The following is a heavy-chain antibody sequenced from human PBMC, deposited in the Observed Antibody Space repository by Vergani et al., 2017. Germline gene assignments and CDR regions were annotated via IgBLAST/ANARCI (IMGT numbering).Heavy chain of an antibody. V-gene: IGHV4-31*03. Sequence: QVQLQESGPGLVKPSQTLSLTCTVSGGSISSGGYYWSWIRQHPGKGLEWIGYIYYSGSTYYNPSLKSRVTISVDTSKNQFSLKLSSVTAADTAVCYCARGPRGYGSGWGWFDPWGQGTLVTVSS. CDR2: IYYSGST. D-gene: IGHD3-10*01. J-gene: IGHJ5*02. CDR3: ARGPRGYGSGWGWFDP. CDR1: GGSISSGGYY.